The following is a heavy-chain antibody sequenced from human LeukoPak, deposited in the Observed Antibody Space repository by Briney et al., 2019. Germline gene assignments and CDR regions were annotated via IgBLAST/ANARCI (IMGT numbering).Heavy chain of an antibody. CDR2: INPNSGGT. Sequence: ASVKVSCKASGYTFTSYYLHWVRQAPGQGLEWMGWINPNSGGTNYAQKFQGRVTMTRDTSISTAYMELSRLRSDDTAVYYCASQFCSSTSCYAFDIWGQGTMVTVSS. CDR3: ASQFCSSTSCYAFDI. V-gene: IGHV1-2*02. D-gene: IGHD2-2*01. CDR1: GYTFTSYY. J-gene: IGHJ3*02.